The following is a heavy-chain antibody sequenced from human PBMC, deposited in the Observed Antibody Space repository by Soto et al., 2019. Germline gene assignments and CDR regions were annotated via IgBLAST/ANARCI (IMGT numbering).Heavy chain of an antibody. CDR1: GFTFSSYG. D-gene: IGHD6-13*01. Sequence: QVQLVESGGGVVQRGRSLRLSCAASGFTFSSYGMHWVRQAPGKGLEWVAVISSDGSNKYYADSVKGRFTISRDNSKNTLYLQMNSRRAEDTAVYYCAKVRQQLVYYCYGMDVWGQWTTVTVSS. CDR3: AKVRQQLVYYCYGMDV. J-gene: IGHJ6*02. V-gene: IGHV3-30*18. CDR2: ISSDGSNK.